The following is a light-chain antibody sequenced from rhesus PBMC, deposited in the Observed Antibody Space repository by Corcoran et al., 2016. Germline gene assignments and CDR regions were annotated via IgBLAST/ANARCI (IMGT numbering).Light chain of an antibody. V-gene: IGKV1-74*01. CDR1: ENVNNY. CDR3: QQVYGPPPT. J-gene: IGKJ4*01. Sequence: DIQMTQSPSSLSASVGDRVTITCRASENVNNYLNWYQQKPGKAPKLLIYKASTLQSGVPSRFRGSGSGTAYTFTITSLQPEDVATYYCQQVYGPPPTFGGGTKVEIK. CDR2: KAS.